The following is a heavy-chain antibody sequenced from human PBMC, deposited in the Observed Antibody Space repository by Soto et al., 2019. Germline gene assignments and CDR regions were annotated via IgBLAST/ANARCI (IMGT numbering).Heavy chain of an antibody. J-gene: IGHJ6*02. Sequence: QVQLVQSGAEVKKSGASVKVSCKASGYTFTSYGISWVRQAPGQGLEWMGWISAYNGNTNYAQKLQGRVTMTTDTSTSTAYMELRRLRSDDTAVYYCASFYDYGSGSYYKTDYYYGMDVWGQGTTVTVSS. CDR2: ISAYNGNT. D-gene: IGHD3-10*01. V-gene: IGHV1-18*01. CDR3: ASFYDYGSGSYYKTDYYYGMDV. CDR1: GYTFTSYG.